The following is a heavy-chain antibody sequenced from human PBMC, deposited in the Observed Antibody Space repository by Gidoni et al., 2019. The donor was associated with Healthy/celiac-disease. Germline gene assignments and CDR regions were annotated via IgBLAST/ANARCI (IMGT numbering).Heavy chain of an antibody. CDR1: GFTFSSYW. V-gene: IGHV3-7*01. D-gene: IGHD3-3*01. CDR3: ARDRVTIFGVVIHGRGNYYYGMDV. CDR2: IKQDGSEK. J-gene: IGHJ6*02. Sequence: EVQLVESGGGWVQPGGSLRLSCAAPGFTFSSYWMSEVRQAPGKGLAWVANIKQDGSEKYYVDSVKGRFTISRDNAKNSLYLQMNSLRAEDTAVYYCARDRVTIFGVVIHGRGNYYYGMDVWGQGTTVTVSS.